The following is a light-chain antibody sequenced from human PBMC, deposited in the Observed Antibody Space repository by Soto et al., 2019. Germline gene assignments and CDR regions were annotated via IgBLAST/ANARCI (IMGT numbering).Light chain of an antibody. Sequence: QSALTQPRSVSGPPGQSVTISCTGTGSDVGGYNYVSWYQQHPGKAPKLMIFDVTKRPSGVPDHFSGSKSGNTASLTISGLQAEDEANYYCCSYAGSYTWVFGGGTKLTVL. J-gene: IGLJ2*01. CDR1: GSDVGGYNY. CDR2: DVT. V-gene: IGLV2-11*01. CDR3: CSYAGSYTWV.